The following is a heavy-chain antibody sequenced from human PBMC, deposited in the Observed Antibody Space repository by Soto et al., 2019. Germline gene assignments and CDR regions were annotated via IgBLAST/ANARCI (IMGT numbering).Heavy chain of an antibody. D-gene: IGHD2-15*01. J-gene: IGHJ3*02. Sequence: ASVKVSCKVSGYTLTELSMHWVRQAPGKGLEWMGGFDPEDGETIYAQKFQGRVTMTEDTSTDTAYMELSSLRSEDTAVYYCATEGCSGGSCYPNYDAFDIWGQGTMVTVSS. V-gene: IGHV1-24*01. CDR1: GYTLTELS. CDR2: FDPEDGET. CDR3: ATEGCSGGSCYPNYDAFDI.